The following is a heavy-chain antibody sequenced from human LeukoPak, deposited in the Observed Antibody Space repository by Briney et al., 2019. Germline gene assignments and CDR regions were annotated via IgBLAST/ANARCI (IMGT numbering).Heavy chain of an antibody. CDR1: GGTFSSYA. CDR3: ARTTYSSSFPYYYYYMDV. Sequence: ASVTVSCKASGGTFSSYAISWVRQAPGQGLEWMGGIIPIFGTANYAQKFQGRVTITADESTSTAYMELSSLRSEDTAVYYCARTTYSSSFPYYYYYMDVWGKGTTVTVSS. V-gene: IGHV1-69*13. J-gene: IGHJ6*03. D-gene: IGHD6-6*01. CDR2: IIPIFGTA.